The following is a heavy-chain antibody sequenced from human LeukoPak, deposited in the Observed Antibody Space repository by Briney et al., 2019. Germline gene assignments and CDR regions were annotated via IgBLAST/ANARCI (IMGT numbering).Heavy chain of an antibody. D-gene: IGHD2-21*01. CDR2: IYTSGST. J-gene: IGHJ6*03. Sequence: PSETLSLTCTVSGGSISSYYWSWIRQPAGKGLEWIGRIYTSGSTNYNPSLKSRVTMSVDTSKNQFSLKLSSVTAADTAVYYCARAYSPQYCGGDCFSMDVWGKGTTVTVSS. CDR1: GGSISSYY. CDR3: ARAYSPQYCGGDCFSMDV. V-gene: IGHV4-4*07.